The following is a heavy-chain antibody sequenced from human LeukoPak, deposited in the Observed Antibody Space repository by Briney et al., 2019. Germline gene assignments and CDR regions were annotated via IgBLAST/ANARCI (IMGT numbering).Heavy chain of an antibody. D-gene: IGHD5-18*01. V-gene: IGHV1-2*02. J-gene: IGHJ6*03. CDR1: GYTFTDYY. Sequence: ASVKVSCKASGYTFTDYYMHWVRQAPGQGLEWMGWINPNTGGTNYAQKFQGRVTMTRDTSISTAYMELSRLRSDDTAVYYCAREVPSGARIQLWGAYYYMDVWGKGTTVTVSS. CDR3: AREVPSGARIQLWGAYYYMDV. CDR2: INPNTGGT.